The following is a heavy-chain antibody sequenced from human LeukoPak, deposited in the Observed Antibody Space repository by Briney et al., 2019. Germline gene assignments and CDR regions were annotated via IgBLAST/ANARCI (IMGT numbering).Heavy chain of an antibody. CDR3: AKQVGNSGYYPLDY. CDR1: GFTFSSYA. CDR2: ISDDGDST. Sequence: GGSLRFSCAASGFTFSSYAMSWVRQAPGKGLEWVSTISDDGDSTYYADSVKGRFTISRDNSKNTLYLQMSSLRADDTAVYYCAKQVGNSGYYPLDYWGQGTLVTVSS. J-gene: IGHJ4*02. D-gene: IGHD3-22*01. V-gene: IGHV3-23*01.